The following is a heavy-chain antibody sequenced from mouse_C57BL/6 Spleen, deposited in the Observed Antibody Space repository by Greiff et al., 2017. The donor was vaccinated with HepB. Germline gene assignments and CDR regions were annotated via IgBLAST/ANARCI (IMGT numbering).Heavy chain of an antibody. CDR2: IDPSDSYT. CDR3: ARLHDYGPWFAY. J-gene: IGHJ3*01. V-gene: IGHV1-69*01. Sequence: QVQLQQPGAELVMPGASVTLSCKASGYTFTSYWMHWVKQRPGQGLEWIGEIDPSDSYTNYNQKFKGKSTLTLEKSSSTAYMQLSSLTSEDSAVYYCARLHDYGPWFAYWGQGTLVTVSA. D-gene: IGHD2-4*01. CDR1: GYTFTSYW.